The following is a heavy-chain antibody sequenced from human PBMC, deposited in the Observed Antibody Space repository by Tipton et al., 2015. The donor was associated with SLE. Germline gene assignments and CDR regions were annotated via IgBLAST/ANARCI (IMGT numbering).Heavy chain of an antibody. Sequence: TLSLTCTVSGGSISSYYWSWIRQPPGKGLEWIGYMYHNGVTYYNPSLKSRVSMSVDTSKNQFSLKLNSVTAADTAVYYCAREVPGWHGGDYWGQGTLVTVSS. J-gene: IGHJ4*02. CDR2: MYHNGVT. V-gene: IGHV4-59*04. D-gene: IGHD6-19*01. CDR1: GGSISSYY. CDR3: AREVPGWHGGDY.